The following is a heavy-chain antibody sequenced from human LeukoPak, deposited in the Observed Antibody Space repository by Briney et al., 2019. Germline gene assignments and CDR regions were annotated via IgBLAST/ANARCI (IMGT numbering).Heavy chain of an antibody. Sequence: GGSLRLSWAASGFTVSSNYMTWVRQAPGKGLEWVSVIYSGGNTYYADSVKGRFTISRDTSMNTLYLQMNSLRAEDTAVYYCARGLEWLLFDYWGQGTLVTVSS. CDR2: IYSGGNT. CDR3: ARGLEWLLFDY. CDR1: GFTVSSNY. J-gene: IGHJ4*02. D-gene: IGHD3-3*01. V-gene: IGHV3-53*01.